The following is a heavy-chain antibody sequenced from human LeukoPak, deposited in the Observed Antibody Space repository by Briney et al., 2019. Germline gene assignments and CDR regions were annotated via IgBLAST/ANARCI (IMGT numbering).Heavy chain of an antibody. D-gene: IGHD5-18*01. CDR3: ARDRRGYSYGFDY. V-gene: IGHV1-46*03. CDR2: INSSGGST. J-gene: IGHJ4*02. CDR1: GYTFTSYY. Sequence: GASVKVSCKASGYTFTSYYMHWVRQAPGQGLEWMRIINSSGGSTSYAQKFQGRVTMARDTSTSTVYMELSSLRSEDTAVYYCARDRRGYSYGFDYWGQGTLVTVSS.